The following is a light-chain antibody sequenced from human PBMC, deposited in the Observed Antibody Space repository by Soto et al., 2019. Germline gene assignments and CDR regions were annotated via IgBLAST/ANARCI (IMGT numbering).Light chain of an antibody. J-gene: IGKJ1*01. V-gene: IGKV1-12*01. CDR1: QDISSW. CDR2: AAS. Sequence: DIQMTQSPSSVSASVGDSVTITCRASQDISSWLAWYQQKPGKAPNLLIYAASSLQSGVPSRFSGSGSGTDFPLTINSLQPEDIATYYCQQTNSFPRTFGQGTKVEVK. CDR3: QQTNSFPRT.